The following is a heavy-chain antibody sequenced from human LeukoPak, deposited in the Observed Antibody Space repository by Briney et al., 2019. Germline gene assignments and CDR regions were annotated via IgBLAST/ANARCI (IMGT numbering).Heavy chain of an antibody. CDR1: GGSISSSSYY. CDR2: IYYSGST. J-gene: IGHJ4*02. CDR3: ARGRGRTTFDY. D-gene: IGHD4-17*01. V-gene: IGHV4-39*01. Sequence: SETLSLTCTVSGGSISSSSYYWGWIRQPPGQGLEWIGSIYYSGSTYYTPSLKSRASISVDTSKNQFSLKLTSVTAADTALYCCARGRGRTTFDYWGQGTLVTVSS.